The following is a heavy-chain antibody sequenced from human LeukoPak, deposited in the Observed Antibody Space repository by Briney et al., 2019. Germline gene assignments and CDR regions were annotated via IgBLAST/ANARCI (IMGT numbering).Heavy chain of an antibody. J-gene: IGHJ4*02. V-gene: IGHV3-30*04. CDR3: ARGPRGDHYFDY. CDR2: ISYDGSNK. CDR1: GFTFSSYA. Sequence: PGGSLRLSCAASGFTFSSYAIHWVRQAPGKGLEWVAVISYDGSNKYYADSVKGRFTISRDNSKNTLYLQMNSLRAEDTAVYYCARGPRGDHYFDYWGQGTLVTVSS.